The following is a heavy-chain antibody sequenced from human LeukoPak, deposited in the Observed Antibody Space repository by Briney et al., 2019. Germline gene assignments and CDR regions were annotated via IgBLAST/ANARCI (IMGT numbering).Heavy chain of an antibody. CDR3: AKGSGDSRHSSLDY. J-gene: IGHJ4*02. CDR2: ISDSGGGT. CDR1: GFTFSSYA. V-gene: IGHV3-23*01. D-gene: IGHD2-15*01. Sequence: GGSLRLSCAASGFTFSSYAMSWVRQAPGKGLEWVSVISDSGGGTFYVDSVKGRFTISRDNSKNTLSLQMNSLRAEDTAVYYCAKGSGDSRHSSLDYWGQGTLVTVSS.